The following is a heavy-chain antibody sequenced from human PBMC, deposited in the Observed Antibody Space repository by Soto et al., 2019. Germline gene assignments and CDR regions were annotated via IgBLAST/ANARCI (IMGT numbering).Heavy chain of an antibody. D-gene: IGHD1-26*01. CDR1: GDSITGENW. CDR2: INYGGTT. CDR3: ARQRGLGKWYFDY. V-gene: IGHV4-39*01. J-gene: IGHJ4*02. Sequence: QLQLQESGPGLVKPSETLSLTCAVSGDSITGENWWTWVRQPPGKGLEWIGSINYGGTTYYNPSLKARVTMYVDTSNNQFFLKLRSVTAADTAVFYCARQRGLGKWYFDYWGQGTLVTVSS.